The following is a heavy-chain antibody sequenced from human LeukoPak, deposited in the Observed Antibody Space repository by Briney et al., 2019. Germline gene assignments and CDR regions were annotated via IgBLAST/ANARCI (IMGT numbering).Heavy chain of an antibody. V-gene: IGHV1-69*13. J-gene: IGHJ3*02. CDR3: ASEFLTGTMGSGAFDI. D-gene: IGHD1-7*01. CDR2: IIPIFGTA. CDR1: GGTFSSYA. Sequence: ASVKVSCKASGGTFSSYAISWVRQAPGQGLEWMGGIIPIFGTANYAQKFQGRVTITADESTSTAYMELSSLRSEDTAVYYCASEFLTGTMGSGAFDIWGQGTMVTVSS.